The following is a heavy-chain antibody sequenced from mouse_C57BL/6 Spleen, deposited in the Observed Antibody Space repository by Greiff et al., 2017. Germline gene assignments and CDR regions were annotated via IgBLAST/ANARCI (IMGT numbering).Heavy chain of an antibody. CDR1: GYTFTGYW. J-gene: IGHJ2*01. V-gene: IGHV1-9*01. Sequence: QVHVKQPGAELMKPGASGKLSCKATGYTFTGYWIEWVKQRPGHGLEWIGEILPGSGSTNYNDKFKGKATFTADTSSNTAYMQLSSLTTEDSAIYYCASSPYYFDYWRQGTTRTVSS. CDR2: ILPGSGST. CDR3: ASSPYYFDY. D-gene: IGHD6-2*01.